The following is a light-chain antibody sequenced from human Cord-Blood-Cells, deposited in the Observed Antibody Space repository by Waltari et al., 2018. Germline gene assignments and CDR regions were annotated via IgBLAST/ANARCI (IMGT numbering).Light chain of an antibody. V-gene: IGKV3-11*01. CDR2: DAS. CDR3: QQRSNWPLT. Sequence: EIVLTQSPATMSLSPGERATLSCRPSQSVSRYLAWYQQKPGQAPRLLIYDASNRATGIPTRFSGSGSGTDFTLTISSLEPEDFAVYYCQQRSNWPLTFGPGTKVDIK. CDR1: QSVSRY. J-gene: IGKJ3*01.